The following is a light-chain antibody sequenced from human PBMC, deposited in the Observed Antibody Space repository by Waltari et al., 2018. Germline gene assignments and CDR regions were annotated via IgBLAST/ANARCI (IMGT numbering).Light chain of an antibody. CDR3: QTWGTGTVV. Sequence: QLVLTQSPSASASLGASVKLTYTLSSGHSTYTIAWHQQQPEKGPRYVMRVNSDGTHSKGDGSPDRFSGSTSGGERHLTISSRQSEDEADYYCQTWGTGTVVFGGGTKLTVL. CDR1: SGHSTYT. V-gene: IGLV4-69*01. J-gene: IGLJ2*01. CDR2: VNSDGTH.